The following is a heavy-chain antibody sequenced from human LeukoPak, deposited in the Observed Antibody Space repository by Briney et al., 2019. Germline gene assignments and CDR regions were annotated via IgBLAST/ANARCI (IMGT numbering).Heavy chain of an antibody. CDR3: ARDSGYSCGGTRLDY. CDR1: GGSISSSSYY. CDR2: IYYSGST. V-gene: IGHV4-39*07. J-gene: IGHJ4*02. Sequence: NPSETLSLTCTVSGGSISSSSYYWGWIRQPPGKGLEWIGSIYYSGSTYYNPSLKSRVTISVDTSKNQFSLKLSSVTAADTAVYYCARDSGYSCGGTRLDYWGQGTLVTVSS. D-gene: IGHD5-18*01.